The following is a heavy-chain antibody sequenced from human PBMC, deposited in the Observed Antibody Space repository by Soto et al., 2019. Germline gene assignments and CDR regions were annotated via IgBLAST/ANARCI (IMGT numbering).Heavy chain of an antibody. Sequence: EVQLVESGGGLVQPGRSLRLSCVASGFTFDDYAMEWVRQVPGKGLEWVSGISWNSGTIAYADSVKGRFTVSRDNTENSLYLEMNSLRPEDTALYYCAKDRKGSSGWYDLDYWGQGTLSPSPQ. CDR1: GFTFDDYA. J-gene: IGHJ4*02. CDR2: ISWNSGTI. D-gene: IGHD6-19*01. V-gene: IGHV3-9*01. CDR3: AKDRKGSSGWYDLDY.